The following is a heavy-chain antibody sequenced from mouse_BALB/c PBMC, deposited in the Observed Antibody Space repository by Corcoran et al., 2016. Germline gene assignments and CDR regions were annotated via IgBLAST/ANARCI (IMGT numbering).Heavy chain of an antibody. J-gene: IGHJ4*01. Sequence: EFTLLDSGGGLVPPGGSPTLSCAASGFDFSSYWMRWVRQAPGKRLEWIGEINPDSSTRNFTPSLKDKFIISRENAKNTLDLQRSKERSEDTALYDCARSEGNYAMDYWGQGTSVTVS. V-gene: IGHV4-1*02. CDR2: INPDSSTR. CDR3: ARSEGNYAMDY. CDR1: GFDFSSYW.